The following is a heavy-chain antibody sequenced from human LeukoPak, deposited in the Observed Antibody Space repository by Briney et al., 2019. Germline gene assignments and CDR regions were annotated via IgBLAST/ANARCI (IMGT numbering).Heavy chain of an antibody. Sequence: GGSLRLSCAASGFTFSDYYMSWIRQAPGKGLEWVSYISSSGSTIYYADSVKGRFTISRDDSKNTLYLQMNSLRAEDTAVYYCARILDSAWGELGYWGQGTLVTVSS. V-gene: IGHV3-11*04. D-gene: IGHD6-19*01. J-gene: IGHJ4*02. CDR3: ARILDSAWGELGY. CDR2: ISSSGSTI. CDR1: GFTFSDYY.